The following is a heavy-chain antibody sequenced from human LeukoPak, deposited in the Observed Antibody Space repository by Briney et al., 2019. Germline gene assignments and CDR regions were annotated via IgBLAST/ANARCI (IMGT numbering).Heavy chain of an antibody. CDR3: ARDMYYYGSGSPYYYYYYMDV. CDR1: GFTFSSHG. V-gene: IGHV3-30*02. Sequence: GGPLRLSCAASGFTFSSHGMHWVGPAPGKGLVGGLFIWHDGRHKYYADCVKGRFTISRDNSKNPLYLQVSSLRPEDTAVYYCARDMYYYGSGSPYYYYYYMDVWGKGTTVTFSS. CDR2: IWHDGRHK. D-gene: IGHD3-10*01. J-gene: IGHJ6*03.